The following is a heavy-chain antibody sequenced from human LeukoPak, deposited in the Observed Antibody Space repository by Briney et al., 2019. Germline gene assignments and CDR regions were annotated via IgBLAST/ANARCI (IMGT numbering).Heavy chain of an antibody. D-gene: IGHD3-22*01. CDR1: GGTFSSYA. Sequence: SVKVSCKASGGTFSSYAISWVRLTPGQGLEWLGGIIPVFGTTTYAQKFQAKVTMTADKSTNTAYLEISSLTSDDTAVYYCARCSPGDSSNFYAVLQYWGQGTQVTVST. CDR2: IIPVFGTT. J-gene: IGHJ4*02. V-gene: IGHV1-69*06. CDR3: ARCSPGDSSNFYAVLQY.